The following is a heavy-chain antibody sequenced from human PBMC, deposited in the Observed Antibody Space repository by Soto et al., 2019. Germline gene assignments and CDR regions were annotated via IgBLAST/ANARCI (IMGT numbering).Heavy chain of an antibody. CDR3: ARHTVARYCSGGSCFYYYYYYGMDV. V-gene: IGHV5-10-1*01. CDR1: GYSFTSYW. CDR2: IDPSDSYT. J-gene: IGHJ6*02. Sequence: PGESLKISCKGSGYSFTSYWISWVRQMPGKGLEWMGRIDPSDSYTNYSPSFQGHVTISADKSISTAYLQWSSLKASDTAMYYCARHTVARYCSGGSCFYYYYYYGMDVWGPGTTVTVSS. D-gene: IGHD2-15*01.